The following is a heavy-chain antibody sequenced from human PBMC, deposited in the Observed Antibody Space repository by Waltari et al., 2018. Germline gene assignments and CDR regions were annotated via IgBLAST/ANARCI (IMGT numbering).Heavy chain of an antibody. CDR3: ARVEEYSSSAGGDY. CDR1: GGSFSGYY. CDR2: INHSGST. J-gene: IGHJ4*02. V-gene: IGHV4-34*01. Sequence: QVQLQQWGAGLLKPSETLSLTCAVYGGSFSGYYWSWIRQPPGKGLEWIGEINHSGSTNDNPSLKSRVTISVDTSKNQFSLKLSSVTAADTAVYYCARVEEYSSSAGGDYWGQGTLVTVSS. D-gene: IGHD6-6*01.